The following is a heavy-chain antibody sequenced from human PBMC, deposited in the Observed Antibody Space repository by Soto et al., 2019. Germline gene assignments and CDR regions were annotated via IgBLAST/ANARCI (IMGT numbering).Heavy chain of an antibody. CDR1: GYSFTNYW. Sequence: RGEALKISCTGSGYSFTNYWISWVRQMPGKRLEWMGEIDPRDSHTNYSPSFQGHVTMSTDKSNSTAYLHWSSLKASDSAMYYCARHCSSSSFMDVWGQGTTVTVSS. D-gene: IGHD6-6*01. V-gene: IGHV5-10-1*01. CDR2: IDPRDSHT. J-gene: IGHJ6*02. CDR3: ARHCSSSSFMDV.